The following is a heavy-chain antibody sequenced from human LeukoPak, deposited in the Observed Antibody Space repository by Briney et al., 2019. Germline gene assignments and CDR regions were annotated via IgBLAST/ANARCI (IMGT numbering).Heavy chain of an antibody. V-gene: IGHV3-30*03. CDR3: ARPNYSSGWYVDY. D-gene: IGHD6-19*01. J-gene: IGHJ4*02. CDR2: ISYDGSNK. CDR1: GFTFSSYG. Sequence: GGSLRLSCAASGFTFSSYGMHWVRQAPGKGLEWVAVISYDGSNKYYADSVKGRFTISRDNSKNTLYLQMNSLRAEDTAVYYCARPNYSSGWYVDYWGQGTLVTVSS.